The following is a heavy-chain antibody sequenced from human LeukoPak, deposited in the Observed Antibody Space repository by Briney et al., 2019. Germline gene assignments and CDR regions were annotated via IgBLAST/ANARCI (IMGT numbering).Heavy chain of an antibody. V-gene: IGHV3-21*04. Sequence: GGSLRLSCAASGFTFSHYDMSWVRQAPGKGLEWVSSISSNGTYIYYADSVEGRFTISRDNARNSLYLQMNSLRAEDTALYHCARGELHDAFDIWGQGTMVTVSS. D-gene: IGHD2-21*01. CDR1: GFTFSHYD. CDR2: ISSNGTYI. CDR3: ARGELHDAFDI. J-gene: IGHJ3*02.